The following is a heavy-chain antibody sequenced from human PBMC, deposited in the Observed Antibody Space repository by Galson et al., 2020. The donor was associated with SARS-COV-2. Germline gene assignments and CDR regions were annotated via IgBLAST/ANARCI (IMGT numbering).Heavy chain of an antibody. J-gene: IGHJ3*01. Sequence: ASETLSLTCSVSGGSIRSYFWGWIRQPPGRGLEWIGTIHFSGTTKINSSPKSRLTMSVDTSKNQISLKLRSVTAADTAVYYCAGLVMVVGVMHDALDVWGQGTVVTVSS. CDR2: IHFSGTT. CDR1: GGSIRSYF. D-gene: IGHD3-16*01. V-gene: IGHV4-59*08. CDR3: AGLVMVVGVMHDALDV.